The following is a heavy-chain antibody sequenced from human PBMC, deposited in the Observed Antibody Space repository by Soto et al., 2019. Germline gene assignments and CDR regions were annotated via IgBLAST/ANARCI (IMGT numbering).Heavy chain of an antibody. D-gene: IGHD2-15*01. J-gene: IGHJ4*02. CDR3: ARALLSDTGDFDY. Sequence: GASVKVSCKASGYTFTGYYMHWVRQAPGQGLEWMGWINPNSGGTNYAQKFQGRVTMTRDTSISTAHMELSRLRSDDTAVYYCARALLSDTGDFDYWGQGTLVTSPQ. V-gene: IGHV1-2*02. CDR1: GYTFTGYY. CDR2: INPNSGGT.